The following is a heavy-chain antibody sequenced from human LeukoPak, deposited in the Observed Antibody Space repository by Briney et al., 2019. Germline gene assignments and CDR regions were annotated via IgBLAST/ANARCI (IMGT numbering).Heavy chain of an antibody. V-gene: IGHV3-21*04. J-gene: IGHJ3*02. D-gene: IGHD6-13*01. CDR3: ARGIEGEYSSSWYGFDAFDI. Sequence: GGSLRLSCAASGFTFSSYAMNWVRQAPGKGLEWVSSISSSSSYIYYADSVKGRFTISRDNAKNSLYLQMNSLRAEDTAVYYCARGIEGEYSSSWYGFDAFDIWGQGTMVTVSS. CDR2: ISSSSSYI. CDR1: GFTFSSYA.